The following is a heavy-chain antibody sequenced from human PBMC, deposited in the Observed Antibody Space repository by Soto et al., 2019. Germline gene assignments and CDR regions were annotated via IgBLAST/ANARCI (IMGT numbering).Heavy chain of an antibody. CDR1: GYSFINYY. CDR2: INPSGSIT. CDR3: ASPIGGSYNAFNI. J-gene: IGHJ3*02. Sequence: ASVKVSCKASGYSFINYYMHWVRQASGQGLQWMGIINPSGSITTYAQKFQGRVIMTRDTSTSAVYMELSSLTSDDTAVYYCASPIGGSYNAFNIWGQGTMVTVSS. V-gene: IGHV1-46*01. D-gene: IGHD1-26*01.